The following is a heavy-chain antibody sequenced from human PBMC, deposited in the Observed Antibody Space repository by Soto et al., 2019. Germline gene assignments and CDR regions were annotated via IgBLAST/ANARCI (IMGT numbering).Heavy chain of an antibody. Sequence: ASVKVSCKASGYTFTGYYMHWVRQAPGQGLEWMGWINPNSGGTNYPQKFQGRVTMTRDTSISTAYMELSRLRSDDTAVYYCARGVTIFGVVIILSMDYWGQGTLVTVSS. V-gene: IGHV1-2*02. CDR3: ARGVTIFGVVIILSMDY. CDR1: GYTFTGYY. D-gene: IGHD3-3*01. J-gene: IGHJ4*02. CDR2: INPNSGGT.